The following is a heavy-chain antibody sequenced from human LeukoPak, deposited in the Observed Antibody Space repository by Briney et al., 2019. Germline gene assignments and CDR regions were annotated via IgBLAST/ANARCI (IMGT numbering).Heavy chain of an antibody. V-gene: IGHV1-69*13. D-gene: IGHD4-23*01. CDR1: GYTFTGYY. Sequence: SVKVSCKASGYTFTGYYMHWVRQAPGQGLEWTGGIIPIFGTANYAQKFQGRVTITADESTSTAYMELSSLRSEDTAVYYCARGWLKEVYGGNSDYYYYYMDVWGKGTTVTVSS. J-gene: IGHJ6*03. CDR2: IIPIFGTA. CDR3: ARGWLKEVYGGNSDYYYYYMDV.